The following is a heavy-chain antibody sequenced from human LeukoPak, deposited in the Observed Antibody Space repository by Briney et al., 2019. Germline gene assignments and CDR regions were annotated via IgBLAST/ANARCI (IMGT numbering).Heavy chain of an antibody. J-gene: IGHJ4*02. CDR2: ISWNSGSI. D-gene: IGHD2-15*01. CDR1: GFTFDDYA. Sequence: GGSLRLSCAASGFTFDDYAMHWVRQAPGKGLEWVSGISWNSGSIGYADSVKGRFTISRDNAKNSLYLQMNSLRAEDTAVYYCARDGSGGSYFDYWGQGTLITVSS. CDR3: ARDGSGGSYFDY. V-gene: IGHV3-9*01.